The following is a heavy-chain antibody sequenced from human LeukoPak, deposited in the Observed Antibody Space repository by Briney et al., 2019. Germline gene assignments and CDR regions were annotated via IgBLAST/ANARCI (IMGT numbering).Heavy chain of an antibody. CDR3: ARGRRGATGSTGDY. D-gene: IGHD4-17*01. CDR2: INPNSGGT. Sequence: ASVKLSCKASGYTITSYYMHWVRQAPAQGLEWMGWINPNSGGTNYAQTFQGRVTMTRDTSFSTAYMELSRLRSDHTVVYYCARGRRGATGSTGDYWGQGTLVTVSS. V-gene: IGHV1-2*02. J-gene: IGHJ4*02. CDR1: GYTITSYY.